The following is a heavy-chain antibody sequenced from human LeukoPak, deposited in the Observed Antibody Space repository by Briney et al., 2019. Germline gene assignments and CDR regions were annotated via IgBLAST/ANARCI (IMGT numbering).Heavy chain of an antibody. Sequence: VASVKVSCKASGYTFTSYYMHWVRQAPGQGLEWMGIINPSGGSTSYAQKFQGRVTMTRDMSTSTVYMELSSLRSEDTAVYYCARKSSYGSGRGAVDYWGQGTLVTVSS. V-gene: IGHV1-46*01. D-gene: IGHD3-10*01. J-gene: IGHJ4*02. CDR1: GYTFTSYY. CDR3: ARKSSYGSGRGAVDY. CDR2: INPSGGST.